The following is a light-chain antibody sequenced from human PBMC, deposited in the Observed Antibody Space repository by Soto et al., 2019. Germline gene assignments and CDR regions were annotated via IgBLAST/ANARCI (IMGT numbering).Light chain of an antibody. CDR3: QQYKNRRPYT. V-gene: IGKV3-15*01. Sequence: EIVMTQSPATLSVSPGEGVTLSCRASQSVGRSLAWYQQKPGQAPRLLIYGASTRATGIPARFSGSGSGTEFSLTISGLQSEDFAVYYCQQYKNRRPYTFGQGTKVEIK. CDR2: GAS. CDR1: QSVGRS. J-gene: IGKJ2*01.